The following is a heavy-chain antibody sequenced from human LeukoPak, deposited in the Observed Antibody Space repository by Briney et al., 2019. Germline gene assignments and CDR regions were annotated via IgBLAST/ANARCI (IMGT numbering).Heavy chain of an antibody. CDR2: IYYSGST. CDR3: ARLRDWFDP. Sequence: SETLSLTCTVSGGSISNHYWSWIRQPPGKGLGWIGYIYYSGSTNYNPSLKSRVTMSVDTSKNQFSLKLSSVTAADTAVYYCARLRDWFDPWGQGTLVTVSS. CDR1: GGSISNHY. V-gene: IGHV4-59*11. J-gene: IGHJ5*02.